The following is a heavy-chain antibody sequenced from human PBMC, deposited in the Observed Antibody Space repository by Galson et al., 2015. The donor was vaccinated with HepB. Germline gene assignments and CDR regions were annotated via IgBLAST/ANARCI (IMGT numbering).Heavy chain of an antibody. D-gene: IGHD3-22*01. V-gene: IGHV3-30*18. CDR2: ISYDGSNK. CDR1: GFTFSSYG. CDR3: AKDDTPLGDDSSGPPLDY. J-gene: IGHJ4*02. Sequence: SLRLSCAASGFTFSSYGMHWVRQAPGKGLEWVAVISYDGSNKYYADSVKGRFTISRDNSKNTLYLQMNSLRAEDTAVYYCAKDDTPLGDDSSGPPLDYWGQGTLVTVSS.